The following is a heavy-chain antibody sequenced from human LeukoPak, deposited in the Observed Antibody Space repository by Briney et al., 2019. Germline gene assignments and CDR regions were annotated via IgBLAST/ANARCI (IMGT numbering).Heavy chain of an antibody. CDR3: ASQDSGSYSDFYYYYMDV. J-gene: IGHJ6*03. Sequence: SETLSLTCTVSGGSISSSSYYWGWIRQPPGKGLEWIGSIYYSGSTYYNPSLEGRVTISLDTSKNQFSLKLSSVTAADTAVYYCASQDSGSYSDFYYYYMDVWGKGTTVTVSS. D-gene: IGHD1-26*01. CDR1: GGSISSSSYY. V-gene: IGHV4-39*07. CDR2: IYYSGST.